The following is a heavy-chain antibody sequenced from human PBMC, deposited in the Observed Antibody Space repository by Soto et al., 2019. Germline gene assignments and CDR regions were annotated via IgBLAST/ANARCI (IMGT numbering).Heavy chain of an antibody. V-gene: IGHV3-30-3*01. D-gene: IGHD1-7*01. J-gene: IGHJ4*02. CDR2: RSYDGNNK. CDR3: AIDLTGTMWGFDY. Sequence: SGGSLRLSCAASGFTFSSFAMHWVRQAPGRGLEWVAVRSYDGNNKYYADSVKGRFIMSRDNSKNTLYLQMNSLRAEDTAVYYCAIDLTGTMWGFDYWGQGTLVTVSS. CDR1: GFTFSSFA.